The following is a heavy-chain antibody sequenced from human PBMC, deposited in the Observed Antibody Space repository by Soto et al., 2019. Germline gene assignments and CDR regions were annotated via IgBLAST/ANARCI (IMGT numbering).Heavy chain of an antibody. CDR1: GFTFSNAW. D-gene: IGHD5-12*01. V-gene: IGHV3-15*01. CDR2: IKSKTDGGTT. J-gene: IGHJ4*02. CDR3: TSGTVATPPGGFDY. Sequence: GGSLRLSCAASGFTFSNAWMSWVRQAPGKGLEWVGRIKSKTDGGTTDYAAPVKGRFTISRDDSKNTLYLQMNSLKTEDTAVYYCTSGTVATPPGGFDYWGQGTLVTVSS.